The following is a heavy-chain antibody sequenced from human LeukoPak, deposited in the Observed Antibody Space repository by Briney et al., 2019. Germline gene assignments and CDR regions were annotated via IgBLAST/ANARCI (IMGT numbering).Heavy chain of an antibody. CDR2: TYYRSTWYN. V-gene: IGHV6-1*01. J-gene: IGHJ5*02. D-gene: IGHD2-2*01. CDR3: ARRLTQYDCFDL. Sequence: SQTLSLTCAISGDSVSSNSVTWNWIRQSPSRGLEWLGRTYYRSTWYNDYAVSVRGRITVNPDTSKNQFSLHLNSVTPEDTAVYYCARRLTQYDCFDLWGQGILVTVSS. CDR1: GDSVSSNSVT.